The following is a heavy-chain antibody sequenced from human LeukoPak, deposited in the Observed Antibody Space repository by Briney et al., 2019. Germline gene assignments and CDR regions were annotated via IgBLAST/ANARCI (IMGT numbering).Heavy chain of an antibody. CDR2: IKQDGSEK. D-gene: IGHD3-16*01. J-gene: IGHJ6*04. V-gene: IGHV3-7*01. CDR3: ASALPGDYFLRDV. Sequence: PGGSLRLSCAASGFTFSSYWMSWVRQAPGKGLEWVANIKQDGSEKYYVDSVKGRFTISRDNAKNSLYLQMNSLRAEDTAVYYCASALPGDYFLRDVWGKGTTVTVSS. CDR1: GFTFSSYW.